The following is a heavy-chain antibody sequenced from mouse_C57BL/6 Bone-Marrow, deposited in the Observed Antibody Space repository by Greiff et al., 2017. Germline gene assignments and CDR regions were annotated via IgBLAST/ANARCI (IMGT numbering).Heavy chain of an antibody. Sequence: QVTLKVSGPGILQPSQTLSLTCSFSGFSLSTFGMGVGWIRQPSGKGLEWLAHIWWVDNKYYNPALKSRPSISKNTSKNPVFLKSANVDTAYTATYYCARIITTVVRRYFDYWGQGTSLTVSS. CDR1: GFSLSTFGMG. V-gene: IGHV8-8*01. J-gene: IGHJ2*02. CDR2: IWWVDNK. CDR3: ARIITTVVRRYFDY. D-gene: IGHD1-1*01.